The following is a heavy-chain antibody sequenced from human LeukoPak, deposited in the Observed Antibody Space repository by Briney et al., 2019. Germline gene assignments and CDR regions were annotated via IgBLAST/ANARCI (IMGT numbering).Heavy chain of an antibody. D-gene: IGHD1-26*01. J-gene: IGHJ4*02. Sequence: SETLSPTCTVSSGSISSNYWSWIRQPPGKGLEWIGYIYYSGSTNYNPSLKSRVTISVDTSKNQFSLKLSSVTAADTAVYYCARRRYRDYFDYWGQGTLVTVSS. V-gene: IGHV4-59*08. CDR1: SGSISSNY. CDR3: ARRRYRDYFDY. CDR2: IYYSGST.